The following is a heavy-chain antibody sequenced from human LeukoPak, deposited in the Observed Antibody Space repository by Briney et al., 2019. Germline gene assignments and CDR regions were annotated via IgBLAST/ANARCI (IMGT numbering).Heavy chain of an antibody. CDR1: GYSISTGYY. V-gene: IGHV4-38-2*02. J-gene: IGHJ4*02. D-gene: IGHD6-6*01. CDR3: ARAMSIPARPQTIFDY. CDR2: FYHGGST. Sequence: SETLSLTCTVSGYSISTGYYWDWIRQPPGKGREWIGTFYHGGSTYYNPSLKSRVTISVDTSKNQFSLNLTSVTAADTAVYDSARAMSIPARPQTIFDYWGQGTLVTVSS.